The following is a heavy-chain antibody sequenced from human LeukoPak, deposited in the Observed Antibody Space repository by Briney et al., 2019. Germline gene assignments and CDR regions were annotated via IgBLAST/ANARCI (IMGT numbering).Heavy chain of an antibody. CDR1: GYTFTSYD. D-gene: IGHD2-21*02. CDR2: MNPNSGNT. Sequence: GSSVKVSCKASGYTFTSYDINWVRQATGQGREWMGWMNPNSGNTGYAQKFQGRVTMTRNTSISTAYMELSSLRSEDTAVYYCARVPYCGGDCPPRDWGQGTLVTVSS. V-gene: IGHV1-8*01. J-gene: IGHJ4*02. CDR3: ARVPYCGGDCPPRD.